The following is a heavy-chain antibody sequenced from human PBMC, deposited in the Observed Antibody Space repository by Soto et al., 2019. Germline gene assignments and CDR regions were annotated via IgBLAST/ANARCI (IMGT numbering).Heavy chain of an antibody. CDR2: ISYDGSNK. D-gene: IGHD1-26*01. CDR1: GFTFSSYA. V-gene: IGHV3-30-3*01. CDR3: ARAPIRVGATDY. J-gene: IGHJ4*02. Sequence: GGSLRLSCAASGFTFSSYAMHWVRQASGKGLEWVAVISYDGSNKYYADSVKGRFTISRDNSKNTLYLQMNSLRAEDTAVYYCARAPIRVGATDYWGQGTLVTVSS.